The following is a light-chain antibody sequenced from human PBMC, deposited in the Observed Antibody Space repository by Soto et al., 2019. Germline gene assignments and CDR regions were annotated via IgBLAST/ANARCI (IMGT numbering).Light chain of an antibody. Sequence: QSALTQPPSVSRGPGHSVALSLTRTRNAVGSYNRVSWYQQPPGSAPKLMIYDVSNRPSGVPDRFSGSKSGNAASLTISGLQAEDEADYYCSSYTSSNTYVFGTGTKVTVL. CDR1: RNAVGSYNR. CDR3: SSYTSSNTYV. J-gene: IGLJ1*01. CDR2: DVS. V-gene: IGLV2-18*02.